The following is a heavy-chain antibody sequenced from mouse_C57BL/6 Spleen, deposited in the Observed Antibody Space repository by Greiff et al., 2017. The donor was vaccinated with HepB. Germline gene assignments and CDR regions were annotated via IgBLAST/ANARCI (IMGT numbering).Heavy chain of an antibody. J-gene: IGHJ4*01. V-gene: IGHV3-6*01. CDR2: ISYDGSN. Sequence: EVKLVESGPGLVKPSQSLSLTCSVTGYSITSGYYWNWIRQFPGNKLEWMGYISYDGSNNYNPSLKNRISITRDTSKNQFFLKLKSVTTEDTATYYCARGGDCEDYWGQGTSVTVSS. CDR3: ARGGDCEDY. CDR1: GYSITSGYY.